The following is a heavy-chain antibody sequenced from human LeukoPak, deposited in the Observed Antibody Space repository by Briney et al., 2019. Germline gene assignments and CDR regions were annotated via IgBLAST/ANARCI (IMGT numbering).Heavy chain of an antibody. Sequence: GGSLRLSCAASEFTVSSNYMSWVRHAPGKGLEWVSIIYTTGGKYYADSVKGRFTISRDNSKHTLYLQMNSLRAEDTAVYYCARGSDGWFAFDYWGQGILVTVSS. D-gene: IGHD6-19*01. J-gene: IGHJ4*02. V-gene: IGHV3-66*01. CDR3: ARGSDGWFAFDY. CDR2: IYTTGGK. CDR1: EFTVSSNY.